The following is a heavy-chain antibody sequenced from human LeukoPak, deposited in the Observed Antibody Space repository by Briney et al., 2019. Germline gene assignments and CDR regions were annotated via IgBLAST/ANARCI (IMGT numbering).Heavy chain of an antibody. Sequence: PGGSLRLSCAASGFTVSSNYMGWVRQAPGKGLEWVSVIYSGGGTYYADSVKGRFTISRDNSKNTLDLQMNSLRAEDTAVYYCARFSPSWNDNWGQGTLVTVST. CDR2: IYSGGGT. V-gene: IGHV3-53*01. J-gene: IGHJ4*02. CDR3: ARFSPSWNDN. D-gene: IGHD1-1*01. CDR1: GFTVSSNY.